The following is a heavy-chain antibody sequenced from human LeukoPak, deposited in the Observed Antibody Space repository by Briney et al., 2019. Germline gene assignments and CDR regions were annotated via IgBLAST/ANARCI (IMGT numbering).Heavy chain of an antibody. V-gene: IGHV3-7*01. Sequence: GGSLRLSCAASGFTVSSNYMSWVRQAPGKGLEWVANIKQDGSEKYYVDSVKGRFTISRDNAKNSLYLQMNSLRAEDTAVYYCARELPVGATAYWGQGTLVTVSS. CDR3: ARELPVGATAY. CDR1: GFTVSSNY. J-gene: IGHJ4*02. CDR2: IKQDGSEK. D-gene: IGHD1-26*01.